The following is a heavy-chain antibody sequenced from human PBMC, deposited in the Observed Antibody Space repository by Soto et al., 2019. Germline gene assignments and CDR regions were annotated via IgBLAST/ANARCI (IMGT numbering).Heavy chain of an antibody. CDR2: ISPYNGNT. CDR3: ARALSVAQYYYYMDV. V-gene: IGHV1-18*01. Sequence: QVQLVQSGPEVKKPGASVKVPCKTSGYTFTTYGISWVRQAPGQGLEWMGWISPYNGNTHYAQKFQGRVTMTTDTSTNTAYMELRTLRSDDRAVYFCARALSVAQYYYYMDVWGKGTTVTVSS. J-gene: IGHJ6*03. D-gene: IGHD6-19*01. CDR1: GYTFTTYG.